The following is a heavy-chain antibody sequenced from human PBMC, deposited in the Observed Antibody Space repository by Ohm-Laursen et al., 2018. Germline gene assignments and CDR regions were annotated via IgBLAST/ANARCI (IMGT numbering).Heavy chain of an antibody. J-gene: IGHJ1*01. Sequence: SVNASCNASCYTFTSDGINWARQAPGQGLEWMGWISAYNGNTNYAQKLQGGVTMTTDTSTSTAYLELRSLRSDDTAVYYCARGPPEYFQHWGQGTLVTVS. CDR1: CYTFTSDG. V-gene: IGHV1-18*01. CDR2: ISAYNGNT. CDR3: ARGPPEYFQH.